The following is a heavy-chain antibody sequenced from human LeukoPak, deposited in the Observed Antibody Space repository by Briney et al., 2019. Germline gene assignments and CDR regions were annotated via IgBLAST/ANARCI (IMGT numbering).Heavy chain of an antibody. J-gene: IGHJ4*02. CDR3: ARDAGNSSGWNDFDY. D-gene: IGHD6-19*01. CDR1: GFTFTTYS. Sequence: GGSLRLSCAASGFTFTTYSMNWVRQAPGKGLEWVSFLSSSGSHVYYADSVKGRFTISRDNAKNSLYLQMNGLRAEDTAVYNCARDAGNSSGWNDFDYWGQGTLVTVSS. V-gene: IGHV3-21*01. CDR2: LSSSGSHV.